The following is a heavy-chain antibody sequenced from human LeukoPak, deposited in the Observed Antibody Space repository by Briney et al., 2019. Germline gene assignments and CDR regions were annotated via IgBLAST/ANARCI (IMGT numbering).Heavy chain of an antibody. CDR1: GYTFTSYG. CDR3: ARDYGDWYNWFDP. V-gene: IGHV7-4-1*02. Sequence: GASVKVSCKASGYTFTSYGISWVRQAPGQGLEWMGWINTNTGNPTYAQGFTGRFVFSLDTSVSTAYLQISSLKAEDTAVYYCARDYGDWYNWFDPWGQGTLVTVSS. J-gene: IGHJ5*02. CDR2: INTNTGNP. D-gene: IGHD2-21*02.